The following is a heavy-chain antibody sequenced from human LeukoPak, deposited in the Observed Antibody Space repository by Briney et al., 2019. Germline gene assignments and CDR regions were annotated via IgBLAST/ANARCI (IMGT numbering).Heavy chain of an antibody. D-gene: IGHD2-8*01. CDR3: AKDRCSNGVGCYYYYMDV. CDR2: IQYDGSNE. CDR1: RFSFSSYG. J-gene: IGHJ6*03. V-gene: IGHV3-30*02. Sequence: GGSVRLFCAASRFSFSSYGMHWVRQAPGKGLDWVAYIQYDGSNEQYADSVKGRFSISRDSSKNTLYLQMNSLRAEDTAVYYCAKDRCSNGVGCYYYYMDVWGKGTTVTISS.